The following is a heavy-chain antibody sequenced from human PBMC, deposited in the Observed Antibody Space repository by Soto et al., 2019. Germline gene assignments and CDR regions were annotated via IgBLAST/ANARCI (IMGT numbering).Heavy chain of an antibody. CDR1: GASVSSYS. D-gene: IGHD3-10*01. V-gene: IGHV4-59*02. J-gene: IGHJ5*02. CDR2: IHYSGGT. CDR3: ARGGTSGSGVFKWFDP. Sequence: PSETLSLTCSVTGASVSSYSWSWIRQSPGKGLEWIGYIHYSGGTNYTPSLRSRVTISVDTSKNQLSLNLTSLTAADTAVYYCARGGTSGSGVFKWFDPWGQGTLVTVSS.